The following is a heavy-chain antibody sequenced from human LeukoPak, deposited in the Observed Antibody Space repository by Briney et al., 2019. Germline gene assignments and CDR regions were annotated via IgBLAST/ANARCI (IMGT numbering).Heavy chain of an antibody. D-gene: IGHD3-10*01. CDR3: ARDPGFGELFWDY. CDR2: VSSSGTYI. Sequence: GGSLRLSCAASGFTFSSYSMNWVRQAPGKGLEWVSFVSSSGTYIYYADSVKGRFTISRDNAKNSLYLQMNSLRAEDTAVYYCARDPGFGELFWDYWGQGTLVTVSS. V-gene: IGHV3-21*01. J-gene: IGHJ4*02. CDR1: GFTFSSYS.